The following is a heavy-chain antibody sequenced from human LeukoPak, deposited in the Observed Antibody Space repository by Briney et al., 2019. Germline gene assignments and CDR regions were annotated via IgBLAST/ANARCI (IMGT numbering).Heavy chain of an antibody. Sequence: ASVKVSCKASGYTFTSYDINWVRQATGQGLEWMGWMNPNSGNTGYAQKFQGRVTMTRNTSISTAYMELSSLRSEDTAVYYCARALLGKRITMVRGVFGYWGQGTLVTVSS. J-gene: IGHJ4*02. V-gene: IGHV1-8*01. D-gene: IGHD3-10*01. CDR2: MNPNSGNT. CDR3: ARALLGKRITMVRGVFGY. CDR1: GYTFTSYD.